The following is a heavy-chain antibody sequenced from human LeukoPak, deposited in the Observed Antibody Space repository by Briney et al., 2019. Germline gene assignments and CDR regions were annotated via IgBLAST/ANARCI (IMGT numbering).Heavy chain of an antibody. J-gene: IGHJ4*01. D-gene: IGHD3-10*01. Sequence: SETLFLTCTVSGDSISTYCWSWIRQPPGKGLEWIGYIYYSGSTTYNPSLKSRVTISVDTSKNQFSLKLSSVTAADTAVYYCARHPLLRGALFNYWGQGILVTVSS. V-gene: IGHV4-59*08. CDR2: IYYSGST. CDR1: GDSISTYC. CDR3: ARHPLLRGALFNY.